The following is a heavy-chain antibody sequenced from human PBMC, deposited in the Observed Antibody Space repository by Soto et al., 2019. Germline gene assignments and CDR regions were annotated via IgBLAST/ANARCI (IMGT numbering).Heavy chain of an antibody. J-gene: IGHJ6*02. V-gene: IGHV3-23*01. D-gene: IGHD3-3*01. CDR1: GFTFSTSA. Sequence: GGSLRLSCTASGFTFSTSAMSWVRQAPGRGLEWVSGISGSGVGTYYADSVKGRFTISRDNSKNTLYLQMSGLRAEDAAVYYCAKGPTVFGAVISFDYYYGMYVWGQGTPVTVSS. CDR3: AKGPTVFGAVISFDYYYGMYV. CDR2: ISGSGVGT.